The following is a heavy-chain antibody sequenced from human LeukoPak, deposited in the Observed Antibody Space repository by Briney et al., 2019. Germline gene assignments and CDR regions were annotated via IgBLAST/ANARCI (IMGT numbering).Heavy chain of an antibody. Sequence: GGSLRLSCAASGFTFSSYAMSWVRQAPGKGLEWVSAVSGSGTNTFYADSVKGRFTISRDNSNSTLYLHMNSLRADDTAIYYCAKGLAAAGTRGYYYYMDVWGKGTTVTVSS. CDR2: VSGSGTNT. V-gene: IGHV3-23*01. CDR3: AKGLAAAGTRGYYYYMDV. CDR1: GFTFSSYA. D-gene: IGHD6-13*01. J-gene: IGHJ6*03.